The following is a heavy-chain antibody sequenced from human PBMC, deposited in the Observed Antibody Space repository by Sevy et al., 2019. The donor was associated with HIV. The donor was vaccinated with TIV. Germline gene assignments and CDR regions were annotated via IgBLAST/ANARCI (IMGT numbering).Heavy chain of an antibody. CDR2: IKQDGSEK. Sequence: GGSLRLSCAASGFTFSSYWMSWVRQAPGKGLEWVANIKQDGSEKYDVDSVKGRFTISRGNAKNSLYLQMNSLRAEDTAVYYCAGDSFAAVAAAGMDVWGQGTTVTVSS. J-gene: IGHJ6*02. V-gene: IGHV3-7*01. CDR1: GFTFSSYW. CDR3: AGDSFAAVAAAGMDV. D-gene: IGHD6-19*01.